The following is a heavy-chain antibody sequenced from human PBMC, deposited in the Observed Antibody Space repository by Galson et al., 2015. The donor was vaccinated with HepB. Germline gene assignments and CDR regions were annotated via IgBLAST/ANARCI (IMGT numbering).Heavy chain of an antibody. J-gene: IGHJ4*02. CDR3: ARDRRPDVWFGDSYFDS. V-gene: IGHV3-23*01. CDR1: GFTFSIYA. Sequence: SLRLSCAASGFTFSIYAMNWVRQAPGKGLEWVSVIGGRGGSTFYADSVKGRFTISRDNSKNTLYLQMNSLRAEDTAVYYCARDRRPDVWFGDSYFDSWGQGILVTVSS. D-gene: IGHD3-10*01. CDR2: IGGRGGST.